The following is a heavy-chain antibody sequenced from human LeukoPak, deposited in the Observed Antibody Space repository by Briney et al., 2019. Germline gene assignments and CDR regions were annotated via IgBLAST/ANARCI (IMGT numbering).Heavy chain of an antibody. V-gene: IGHV4-59*12. CDR1: GGSISSYY. Sequence: SETLSLTCTVAGGSISSYYWRWIRQPPGKGLEWIGYIYYSGSTNSNPSLKSRVTISVDTSKNQFSLKLSSVTAADTAVYYCARLRLYYDILTGYYSSFDYWGQGTLVTVSS. CDR3: ARLRLYYDILTGYYSSFDY. CDR2: IYYSGST. J-gene: IGHJ4*02. D-gene: IGHD3-9*01.